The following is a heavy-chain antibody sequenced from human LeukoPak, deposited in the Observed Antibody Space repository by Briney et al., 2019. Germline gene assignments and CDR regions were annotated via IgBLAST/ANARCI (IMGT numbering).Heavy chain of an antibody. CDR2: ISAYNGNT. CDR1: GYTFTSYG. J-gene: IGHJ5*02. V-gene: IGHV1-18*01. D-gene: IGHD5-12*01. Sequence: GASVKVSCKASGYTFTSYGISWVRQAPGQGLEWMGWISAYNGNTNYAQKLQGRVTMTTDTSTSTACMELRSLRSDDTAVYYCANISSGYEMGGPGSWFDPWGQGTLVTVSS. CDR3: ANISSGYEMGGPGSWFDP.